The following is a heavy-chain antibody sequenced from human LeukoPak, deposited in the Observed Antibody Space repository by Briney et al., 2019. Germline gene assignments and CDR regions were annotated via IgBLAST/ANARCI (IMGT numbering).Heavy chain of an antibody. CDR3: ARQIGFCSGGSCFAFDI. CDR1: GYSFTSYW. Sequence: GESLKISCKGSGYSFTSYWIGWVRQMPGKGLEWMGIIYPGDSDTRYSPSFQGRVTISADKSISTAYLQWSSLKASDTAMYYCARQIGFCSGGSCFAFDIWGQGTMVTVSS. V-gene: IGHV5-51*01. J-gene: IGHJ3*02. D-gene: IGHD2-15*01. CDR2: IYPGDSDT.